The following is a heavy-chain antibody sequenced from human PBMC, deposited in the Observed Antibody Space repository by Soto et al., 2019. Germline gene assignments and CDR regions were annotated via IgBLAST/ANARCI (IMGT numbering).Heavy chain of an antibody. CDR3: ARLDNWNLRYFDY. D-gene: IGHD1-7*01. Sequence: VESLKISCKGSGYSFTSYWIGWVLQMPGKGLEWMGIIYPGDSDTRYSPSFQGQVTISADKSISTAYLQWSSLKASDTATYYCARLDNWNLRYFDYWGQGTLVTVSS. CDR1: GYSFTSYW. CDR2: IYPGDSDT. V-gene: IGHV5-51*01. J-gene: IGHJ4*02.